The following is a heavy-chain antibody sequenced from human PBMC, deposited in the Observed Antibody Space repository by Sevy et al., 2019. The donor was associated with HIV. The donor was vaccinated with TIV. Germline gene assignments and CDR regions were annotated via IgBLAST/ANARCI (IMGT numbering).Heavy chain of an antibody. CDR1: GFTFSKYS. CDR2: LSFGCGEI. J-gene: IGHJ4*02. D-gene: IGHD2-8*01. Sequence: GGSLRLSCAASGFTFSKYSMSWVRQPPGKGLEWVSTLSFGCGEINYADSVKGRFTISCDNSKGSVYLQMNNLRPEDTAVYYCAREGCTKPHDYWGQGTLVTVSS. CDR3: AREGCTKPHDY. V-gene: IGHV3-23*01.